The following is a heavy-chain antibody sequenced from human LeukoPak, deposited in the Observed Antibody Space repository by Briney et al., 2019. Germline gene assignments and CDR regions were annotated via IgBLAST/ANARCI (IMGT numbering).Heavy chain of an antibody. J-gene: IGHJ4*02. CDR3: ARAHLWFGEFIDY. CDR1: GFTISSHS. D-gene: IGHD3-10*01. Sequence: GGPLRLTCAASGFTISSHSMNWVRQAPGKGEDWVPSISSSSSYIYYADSVKGRFTISRDNAKNSLYLQMNSLRAEDTAVYYCARAHLWFGEFIDYWGQGTLVTVSS. CDR2: ISSSSSYI. V-gene: IGHV3-21*01.